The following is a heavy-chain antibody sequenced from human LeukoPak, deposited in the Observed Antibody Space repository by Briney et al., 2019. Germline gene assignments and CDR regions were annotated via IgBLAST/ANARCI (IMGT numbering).Heavy chain of an antibody. V-gene: IGHV3-73*01. J-gene: IGHJ5*01. CDR1: GFTFSNAW. CDR2: IRSKGNSYAT. CDR3: TGYDF. Sequence: GGSLRLSCAASGFTFSNAWMSWVRQASGKGLEWVGRIRSKGNSYATAYAASVKGRFTISRDDSKNTAYLQMDSLKTEDTAVYYCTGYDFWGQGTLVTVSS.